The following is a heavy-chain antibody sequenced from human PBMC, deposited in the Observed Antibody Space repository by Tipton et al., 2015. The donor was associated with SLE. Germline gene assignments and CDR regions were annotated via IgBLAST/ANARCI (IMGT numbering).Heavy chain of an antibody. CDR1: GLTFSKHW. CDR3: ANWGSTWCFDY. D-gene: IGHD7-27*01. Sequence: SLRLSCAASGLTFSKHWMTWVRQASGKGLEWVANIKEDGSEKFYADSVRGRFTISRDNAKNSLYLEMKSLRAEDTATYYCANWGSTWCFDYWGQGTLVAVSS. J-gene: IGHJ4*02. V-gene: IGHV3-7*01. CDR2: IKEDGSEK.